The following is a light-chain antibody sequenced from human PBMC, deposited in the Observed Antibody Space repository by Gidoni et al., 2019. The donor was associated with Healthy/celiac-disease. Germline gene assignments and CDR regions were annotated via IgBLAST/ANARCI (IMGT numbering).Light chain of an antibody. CDR2: GAS. CDR3: QQYNNWYT. V-gene: IGKV3-15*01. CDR1: HSVNSN. Sequence: EIVMTQSPATLSVSPGERATLSCRASHSVNSNLAWYQQKPGQAPRLLIYGASTRATGIPARFSGSGSGTEFTLTISSLQSEDFAVYYCQQYNNWYTFGQGTKLEIK. J-gene: IGKJ2*01.